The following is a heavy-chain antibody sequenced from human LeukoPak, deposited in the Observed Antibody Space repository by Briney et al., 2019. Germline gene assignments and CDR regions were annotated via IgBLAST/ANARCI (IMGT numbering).Heavy chain of an antibody. V-gene: IGHV4-34*01. D-gene: IGHD1-1*01. CDR3: ARQRRETEGYYYAMDV. J-gene: IGHJ6*02. CDR2: SDHSGST. Sequence: SETLSLTCAVYGESFSGYYWSWVRQPPGKGLEWIGESDHSGSTNYNPSLKSRVTVSVDTSKNQFSLKLRSLTAADTAVYYCARQRRETEGYYYAMDVWGQGTTVTVSS. CDR1: GESFSGYY.